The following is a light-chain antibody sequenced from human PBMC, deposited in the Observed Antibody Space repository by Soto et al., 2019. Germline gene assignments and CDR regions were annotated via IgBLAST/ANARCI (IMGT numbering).Light chain of an antibody. V-gene: IGKV3-20*01. CDR2: DAS. CDR1: QSVTYNY. Sequence: IVLTQSPGTLSLSPGERATLSCRASQSVTYNYLAWYKHMPGQAPRLLIYDASTRATAIPDRFSGSGSGTDFTLTISSLEPEDFAVYYCQHYGSSPYAFGQGTKLEI. J-gene: IGKJ2*01. CDR3: QHYGSSPYA.